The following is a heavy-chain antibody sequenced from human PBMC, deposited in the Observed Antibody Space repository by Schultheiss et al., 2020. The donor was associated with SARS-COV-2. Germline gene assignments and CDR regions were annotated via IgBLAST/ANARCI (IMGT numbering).Heavy chain of an antibody. J-gene: IGHJ2*01. CDR1: GFTFSSYA. CDR2: ISGSGGST. Sequence: GESLRLSCAASGFTFSSYAMSWVRQAPGKGLEWVSAISGSGGSTYYADSVKGRFTISRDNSKNTLYLQMNSLRAEDTAVYYCAKSFGEAGANQNSQNWYFDLWGRGTLVTVSS. D-gene: IGHD3-16*01. V-gene: IGHV3-23*01. CDR3: AKSFGEAGANQNSQNWYFDL.